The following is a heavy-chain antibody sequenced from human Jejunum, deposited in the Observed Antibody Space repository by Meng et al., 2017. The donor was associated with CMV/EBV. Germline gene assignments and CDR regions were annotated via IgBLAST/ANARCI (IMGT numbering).Heavy chain of an antibody. J-gene: IGHJ4*02. Sequence: GYSFIDYYMPWVRQAPGQGLEWMGWINSVSGDTRSAQKFVGRVTMSRDTSISTSYMEVNSLKSDDTAIYYCARGAKGYGSGPLDYWGQGTPVTVSS. CDR2: INSVSGDT. CDR1: GYSFIDYY. CDR3: ARGAKGYGSGPLDY. V-gene: IGHV1-2*02. D-gene: IGHD3-10*01.